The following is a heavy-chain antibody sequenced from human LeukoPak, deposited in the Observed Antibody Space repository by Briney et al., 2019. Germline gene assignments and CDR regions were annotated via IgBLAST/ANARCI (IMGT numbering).Heavy chain of an antibody. CDR1: GGSFSGYY. CDR2: INHSGST. J-gene: IGHJ4*02. V-gene: IGHV4-34*01. D-gene: IGHD5-12*01. CDR3: ARMRVGSGYDFDY. Sequence: SETLSLTCAVYGGSFSGYYWSWIRQPPGKGLEWIGEINHSGSTNYNPSLKSRVTISVDTSKNQFSLKLSSVTAADTAVYYCARMRVGSGYDFDYWGQGTLVTVSS.